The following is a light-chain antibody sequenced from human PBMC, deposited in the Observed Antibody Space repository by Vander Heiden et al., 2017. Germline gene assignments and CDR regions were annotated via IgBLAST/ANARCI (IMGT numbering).Light chain of an antibody. CDR2: AAS. CDR1: QSISSY. J-gene: IGKJ2*01. Sequence: DIQLTQSPSSLSASVGDRVTITCRASQSISSYLNWYQQKPGKAPKLLIYAASSLQSGVPSRSSGSGSGTDFTLTISSLQPEDFATYYCQQSYSTSMYTFGQGTKLEIK. V-gene: IGKV1-39*01. CDR3: QQSYSTSMYT.